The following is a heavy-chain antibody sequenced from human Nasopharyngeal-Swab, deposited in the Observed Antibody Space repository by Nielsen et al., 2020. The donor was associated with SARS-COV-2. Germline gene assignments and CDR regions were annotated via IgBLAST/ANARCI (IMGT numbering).Heavy chain of an antibody. CDR2: INTDGSRT. D-gene: IGHD1-26*01. CDR1: GFTFSSYW. J-gene: IGHJ4*02. V-gene: IGHV3-74*01. Sequence: GESLKISCAASGFTFSSYWMHWVRQAPGKGLVWVSRINTDGSRTYYADSVKGRFTTSRDNAKNTLYLQMSSLSAEDTAVYYCARVIVGGTYAFAYWGQGTLVTVSP. CDR3: ARVIVGGTYAFAY.